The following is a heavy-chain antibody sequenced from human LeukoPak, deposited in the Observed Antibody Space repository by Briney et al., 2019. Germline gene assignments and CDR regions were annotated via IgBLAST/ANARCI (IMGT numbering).Heavy chain of an antibody. CDR3: ARHRTVTPFDY. CDR2: ISAYNGNT. V-gene: IGHV1-18*01. CDR1: EGTFSSYA. Sequence: ASVKVSCKASEGTFSSYAISWVRQAPGQGLEWMGWISAYNGNTNYAQKLQGRVTMTTDTSTSTAYMELRSLRSDDTAVYYCARHRTVTPFDYWGQGTLVTVSS. D-gene: IGHD4-17*01. J-gene: IGHJ4*02.